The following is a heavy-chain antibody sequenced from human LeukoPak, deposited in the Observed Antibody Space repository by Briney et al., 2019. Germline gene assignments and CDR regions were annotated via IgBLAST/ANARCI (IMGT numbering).Heavy chain of an antibody. Sequence: ASVKVSCKASGYTFTGYYMHWVRQAPGQGLEWMGWINPNSGGTNYAQKFQGRVTMTRDTSISTAYMELSRLRSDDTAVYYCARGGLVYYDILCPYGLNYWGQGTLVTVSS. CDR3: ARGGLVYYDILCPYGLNY. CDR2: INPNSGGT. CDR1: GYTFTGYY. J-gene: IGHJ4*02. V-gene: IGHV1-2*02. D-gene: IGHD3-9*01.